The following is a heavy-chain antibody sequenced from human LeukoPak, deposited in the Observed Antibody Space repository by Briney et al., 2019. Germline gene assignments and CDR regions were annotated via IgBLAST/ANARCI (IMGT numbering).Heavy chain of an antibody. CDR1: GRPFSSSI. Sequence: PGGSLRLSCALSGRPFSSSIMHWARRAPGKGLEWVAGMSFDGSQYYVESVKGRFTISRDNSGNTVYLHMTSLRPEDTAVYFCAREGHTSGFCGSFDIWGQGTTVTISS. CDR2: MSFDGSQ. CDR3: AREGHTSGFCGSFDI. V-gene: IGHV3-30*03. D-gene: IGHD5-12*01. J-gene: IGHJ3*02.